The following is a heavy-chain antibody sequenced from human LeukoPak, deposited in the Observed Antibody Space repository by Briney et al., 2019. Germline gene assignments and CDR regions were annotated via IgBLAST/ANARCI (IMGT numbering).Heavy chain of an antibody. V-gene: IGHV3-23*01. Sequence: PGGSLRLSCAASGFTFSTYAMSWVRQAPGKGLEWVSGISGSDSYTYYADSVKGRFTISRDNAKNSLYLQMNSLRAEDTAVYYCARDSRFVSSSGWHPFDYWGQGTLVTVSS. CDR3: ARDSRFVSSSGWHPFDY. CDR1: GFTFSTYA. D-gene: IGHD6-19*01. CDR2: ISGSDSYT. J-gene: IGHJ4*02.